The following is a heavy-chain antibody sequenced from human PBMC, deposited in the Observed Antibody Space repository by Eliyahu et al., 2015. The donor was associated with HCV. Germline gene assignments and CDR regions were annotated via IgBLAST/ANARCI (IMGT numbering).Heavy chain of an antibody. Sequence: QALLVQSGGEVKQPGASXRVSCKASGHPYTKYAIHWXRQAPGQRLEWMGWINAVNGKTEYSQKFQGRVTFTRDTSASTVYMELSSLRSEDTAVYSCASWAGSTDLGGFYFDYWGQGSLVTVSS. CDR2: INAVNGKT. CDR1: GHPYTKYA. CDR3: ASWAGSTDLGGFYFDY. J-gene: IGHJ4*02. D-gene: IGHD1-7*01. V-gene: IGHV1-3*01.